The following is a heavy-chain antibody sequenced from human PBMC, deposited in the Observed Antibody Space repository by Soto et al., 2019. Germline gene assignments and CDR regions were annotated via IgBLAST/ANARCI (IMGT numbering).Heavy chain of an antibody. D-gene: IGHD2-21*02. CDR1: GYTLTELS. CDR3: ATGPKNLAYCGGDCYSSPLWWYGMDV. J-gene: IGHJ6*02. Sequence: ASVKVSCKVSGYTLTELSMHWVRQAPGKGLEWMGGFDPEDGETIYAQKFQGRVTMTEGTSTGTAYMELSSLRSEETAVYYCATGPKNLAYCGGDCYSSPLWWYGMDVWGQWTTVTVSS. V-gene: IGHV1-24*01. CDR2: FDPEDGET.